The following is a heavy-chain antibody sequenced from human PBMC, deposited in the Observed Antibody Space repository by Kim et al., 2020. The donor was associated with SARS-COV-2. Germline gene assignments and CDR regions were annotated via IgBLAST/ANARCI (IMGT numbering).Heavy chain of an antibody. Sequence: GGSLRLSCAASGFTFSSYAMSWVRQAPGKGLEWVSAISGSGGSTYYADSVKGRFTITRDNSKNTLYLQMNSLRAEDTAVYYCAKLGYCSGGSCRYRGYFDYWGQGTLVTVSS. CDR3: AKLGYCSGGSCRYRGYFDY. D-gene: IGHD2-15*01. CDR2: ISGSGGST. V-gene: IGHV3-23*01. CDR1: GFTFSSYA. J-gene: IGHJ4*02.